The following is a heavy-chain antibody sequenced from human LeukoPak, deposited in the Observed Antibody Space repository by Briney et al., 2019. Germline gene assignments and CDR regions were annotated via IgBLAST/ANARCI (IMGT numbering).Heavy chain of an antibody. D-gene: IGHD2-15*01. J-gene: IGHJ3*02. CDR1: GGSFNDYY. Sequence: SETLSLTCAVYGGSFNDYYWNWIRQPPGKGLEWIGSIYHSGSTYYNPSLNSRVTISVDTSKNQFSLKLSSVTAADTAVYYCARQSCSGGGCYFDPVGSFVAFDIWGQGTMVTVSS. CDR2: IYHSGST. V-gene: IGHV4-34*01. CDR3: ARQSCSGGGCYFDPVGSFVAFDI.